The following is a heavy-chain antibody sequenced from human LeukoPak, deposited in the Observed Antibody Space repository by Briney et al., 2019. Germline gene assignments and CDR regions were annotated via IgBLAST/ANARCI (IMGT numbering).Heavy chain of an antibody. V-gene: IGHV1-2*02. CDR3: AREIIGARPPGLLSDAFDI. Sequence: PWASVKVSCKASGYTFTGYYMHWVRQPPGQGLEWMGWINPNSGGTTYAQNFQGRVTMTRDTTISTAYMEPRRLRSDDTAVYYCAREIIGARPPGLLSDAFDIWGQGTMVTVSS. J-gene: IGHJ3*02. CDR2: INPNSGGT. CDR1: GYTFTGYY. D-gene: IGHD1-26*01.